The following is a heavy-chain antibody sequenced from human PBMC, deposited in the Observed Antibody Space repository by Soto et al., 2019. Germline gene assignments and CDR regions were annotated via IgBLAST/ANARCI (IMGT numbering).Heavy chain of an antibody. CDR1: GGTFSSYA. CDR2: VIPIFGTA. Sequence: GASVKVSCKASGGTFSSYAISWVRQAPGQVLEWMGGVIPIFGTANYAQKFQGRVTITADKSTSTAYMELSSLRSEDTAVYYCARTETTGAFDIWGQGTMVTVSS. D-gene: IGHD4-17*01. J-gene: IGHJ3*02. V-gene: IGHV1-69*06. CDR3: ARTETTGAFDI.